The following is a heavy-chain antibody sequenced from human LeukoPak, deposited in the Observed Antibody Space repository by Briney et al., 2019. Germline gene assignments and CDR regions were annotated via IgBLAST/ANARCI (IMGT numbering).Heavy chain of an antibody. Sequence: SVKVSCKASGGTFSSYAISWVRQAPGQGLEWMGWIIPIFGTANYAQKFQGRVTITADESTSTAYMELSSLRSEDTAVYYCARSRYCSSTSCYVDYYYGMDVWGKGTTVTVSS. V-gene: IGHV1-69*01. J-gene: IGHJ6*04. D-gene: IGHD2-2*01. CDR3: ARSRYCSSTSCYVDYYYGMDV. CDR1: GGTFSSYA. CDR2: IIPIFGTA.